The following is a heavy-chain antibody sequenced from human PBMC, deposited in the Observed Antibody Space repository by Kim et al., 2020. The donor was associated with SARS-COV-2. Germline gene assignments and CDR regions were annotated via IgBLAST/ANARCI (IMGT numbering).Heavy chain of an antibody. CDR2: INHSGST. CDR3: ARPKIAKLLWFGEKKRYDAFDI. CDR1: GGSFSGYY. Sequence: SETLSLTCAVYGGSFSGYYWSWIRQPPGKGLEWIGEINHSGSTNYNPSLKSRVTISVDTSKNQFSLKMSSVTAADTAVYYCARPKIAKLLWFGEKKRYDAFDIWGQGTMVTVSS. D-gene: IGHD3-10*01. J-gene: IGHJ3*02. V-gene: IGHV4-34*01.